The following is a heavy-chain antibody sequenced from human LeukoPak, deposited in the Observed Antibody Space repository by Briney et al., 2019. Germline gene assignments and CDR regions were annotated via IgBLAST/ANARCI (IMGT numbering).Heavy chain of an antibody. D-gene: IGHD3-16*01. CDR2: ISPSSSYI. CDR1: GFTFSSYK. CDR3: ARDLTGGEYFDS. Sequence: PGGSLRLSCEASGFTFSSYKMTWVRQAPGKGLEWVASISPSSSYIYYGDSVKGRVTVSRDNAKSSLLLQMSSLRADDTAVYYCARDLTGGEYFDSWGQGALVSVSS. V-gene: IGHV3-21*06. J-gene: IGHJ4*02.